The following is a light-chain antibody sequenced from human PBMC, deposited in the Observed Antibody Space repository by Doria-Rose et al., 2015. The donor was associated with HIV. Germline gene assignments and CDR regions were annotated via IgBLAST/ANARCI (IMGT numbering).Light chain of an antibody. J-gene: IGKJ1*01. CDR3: QQFDSFPRT. CDR2: GAS. CDR1: QGISRY. V-gene: IGKV1-9*01. Sequence: TQSPSFLSASVGVRVTITRRASQGISRYLAWYQQKPGKALTLLIFGASTLQSGVPSRFSGSGSGTEFTLTISSLQPEDFATYYCQQFDSFPRTFGQGTKVELK.